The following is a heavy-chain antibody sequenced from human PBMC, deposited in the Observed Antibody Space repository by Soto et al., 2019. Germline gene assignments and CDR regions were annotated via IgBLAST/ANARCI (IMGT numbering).Heavy chain of an antibody. CDR1: GFNFSKYA. J-gene: IGHJ4*02. Sequence: QVQLVESGGGVVQPGRSLRLSCAASGFNFSKYAMHWVRQAPGQGLEWLAVISFDGSNEDYADLERGRFTISRDNSKNTLYLQINSLRAEDTGFYYCAREQDTTMIPLDYWGQGTLVTVSS. CDR2: ISFDGSNE. V-gene: IGHV3-30*04. CDR3: AREQDTTMIPLDY. D-gene: IGHD5-18*01.